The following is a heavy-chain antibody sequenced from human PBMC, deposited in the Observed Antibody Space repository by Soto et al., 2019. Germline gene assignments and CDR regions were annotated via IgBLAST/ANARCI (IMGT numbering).Heavy chain of an antibody. D-gene: IGHD5-12*01. CDR2: MNPDTGST. J-gene: IGHJ4*02. CDR3: AIKGFHYAYPLDF. Sequence: QVQLVQSGTEVKTPGASVKVSCKASVYTFTHYDINWVRQATGQGLEWMGWMNPDTGSTDSAQTFQGRVTMTRYNSVSTAYMELRSLTSEGTVIYYCAIKGFHYAYPLDFWGQGTLVTVSS. V-gene: IGHV1-8*01. CDR1: VYTFTHYD.